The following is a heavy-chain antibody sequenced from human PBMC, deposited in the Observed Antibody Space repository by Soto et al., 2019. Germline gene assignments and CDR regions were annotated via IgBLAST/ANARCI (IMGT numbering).Heavy chain of an antibody. CDR3: AKDKVPYYDFWSGQRWFDT. D-gene: IGHD3-3*01. CDR1: VFTFSIHG. Sequence: PGGSLRLSCAASVFTFSIHGMHWVRQAPGKGLEWVAVIANDGNKKYYVESVEGRFSISRDNSKSIVYLQMNNVRIEDTAKYYCAKDKVPYYDFWSGQRWFDTWGQGTQVTVSS. CDR2: IANDGNKK. J-gene: IGHJ5*02. V-gene: IGHV3-30*18.